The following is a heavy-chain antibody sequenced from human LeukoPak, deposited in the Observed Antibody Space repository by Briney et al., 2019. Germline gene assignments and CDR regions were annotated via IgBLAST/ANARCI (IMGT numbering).Heavy chain of an antibody. V-gene: IGHV4-34*01. J-gene: IGHJ2*01. D-gene: IGHD3-10*01. CDR2: IIEKGNA. CDR3: EKGYYLPRRYFDL. CDR1: AGSFNSYS. Sequence: SETLSLTCALCAGSFNSYSWSWTWIRQTPEKGLEWIGEIIEKGNANYNPSLKSRVTIDLDTSKNQFPPKLNSMAQQNSDTYVCEKGYYLPRRYFDLWGRGTLVTVSS.